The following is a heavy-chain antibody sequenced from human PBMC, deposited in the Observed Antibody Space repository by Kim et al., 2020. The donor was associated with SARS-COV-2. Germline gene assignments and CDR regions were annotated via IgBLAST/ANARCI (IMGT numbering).Heavy chain of an antibody. V-gene: IGHV3-30*18. D-gene: IGHD5-18*01. CDR3: AKEDTPMASHAFDI. CDR2: ISYDGSNK. J-gene: IGHJ3*02. Sequence: GGSLRLSCAASGFTFSSYGMHWVRQAPGKGLEWVAVISYDGSNKYYADSVKGRFTISRDNSKNTLSLQMNSLRAEDTAVYYCAKEDTPMASHAFDIWGQGTVVTVSS. CDR1: GFTFSSYG.